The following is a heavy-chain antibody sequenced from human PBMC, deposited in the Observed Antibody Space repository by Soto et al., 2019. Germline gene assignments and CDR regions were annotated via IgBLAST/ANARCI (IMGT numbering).Heavy chain of an antibody. J-gene: IGHJ6*02. CDR2: IIPLYGSA. CDR3: ALRTSVTMVRGIPYYYAMDV. V-gene: IGHV1-69*01. D-gene: IGHD3-10*01. CDR1: GGTFSSHS. Sequence: QVHLVQSGTEVKKPGSSVRVSCKSFGGTFSSHSISWVRQAPGQGLQWMAGIIPLYGSANYAQKFQGRVTIIADESTTTAYMGVSSLRYEDTAVYYCALRTSVTMVRGIPYYYAMDVWGQGTTVTVSS.